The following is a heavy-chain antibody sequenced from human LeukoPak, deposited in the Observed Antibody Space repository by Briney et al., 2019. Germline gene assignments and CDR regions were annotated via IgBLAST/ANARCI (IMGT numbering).Heavy chain of an antibody. J-gene: IGHJ6*03. Sequence: GGSLRLYCAASGFTFSSYSMNWVRQAPGKGLEWVSYISSSSSTIYYADSVKGRFTISRDNAKNSLYLQMNSLRAEDTAVYYCARDRLELRGASYYYYMDVWGKGTTVTVSS. D-gene: IGHD1-7*01. V-gene: IGHV3-48*01. CDR1: GFTFSSYS. CDR3: ARDRLELRGASYYYYMDV. CDR2: ISSSSSTI.